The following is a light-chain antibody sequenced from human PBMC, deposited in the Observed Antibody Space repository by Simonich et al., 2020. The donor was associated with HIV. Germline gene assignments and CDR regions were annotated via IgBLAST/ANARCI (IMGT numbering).Light chain of an antibody. V-gene: IGKV1-13*02. CDR3: QQFNSYPQT. CDR1: QGISSA. Sequence: AIQLTQSPSSLSASVGDRVTITCRASQGISSALAWYQQKPGKAPKFLIYDASSLESWVPSRFSGSGSGTDFTLTISSLQPEDFATYYCQQFNSYPQTFGQGTRLEIK. J-gene: IGKJ5*01. CDR2: DAS.